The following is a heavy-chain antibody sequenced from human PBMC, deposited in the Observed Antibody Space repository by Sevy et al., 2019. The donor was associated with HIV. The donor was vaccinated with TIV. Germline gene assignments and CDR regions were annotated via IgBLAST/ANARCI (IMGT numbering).Heavy chain of an antibody. CDR3: AMRYIAARPIDY. CDR1: GGSFSGYY. J-gene: IGHJ4*02. D-gene: IGHD6-6*01. CDR2: INHSGST. Sequence: SESLSLTCAVYGGSFSGYYWSWIRQPPGKGLEWIGEINHSGSTNYNPSLKSRVTISVDTSKNQFSLKLSSVTAADTAVYYCAMRYIAARPIDYWGQGTMVTVSS. V-gene: IGHV4-34*01.